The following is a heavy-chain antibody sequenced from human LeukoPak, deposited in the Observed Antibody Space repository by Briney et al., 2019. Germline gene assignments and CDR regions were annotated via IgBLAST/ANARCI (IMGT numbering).Heavy chain of an antibody. D-gene: IGHD2-15*01. CDR1: GYTFTGYY. Sequence: ASVKVSCKASGYTFTGYYMHWVRQAPGQGLEWMGRIIPILGIANYAQKFQGRVTITADKSTSTAYMELSSLRSEDTAVYYCAFGGNYCSGGSCYGSFDYWGQGTLVTVSS. CDR3: AFGGNYCSGGSCYGSFDY. J-gene: IGHJ4*02. CDR2: IIPILGIA. V-gene: IGHV1-69*02.